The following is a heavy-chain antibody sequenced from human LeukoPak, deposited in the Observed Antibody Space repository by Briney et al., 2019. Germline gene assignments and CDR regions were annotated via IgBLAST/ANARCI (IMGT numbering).Heavy chain of an antibody. CDR3: VRLRAARYFFDY. J-gene: IGHJ4*02. Sequence: SETLSLTCTVSDDSISSGAYSWVWVRQPPGKGLEFIGTVYYGGKTYYNPSLKSRVTMSVGTPKKHFSLNLTSVNAADTAVYYCVRLRAARYFFDYWGQGARVTVSS. D-gene: IGHD6-6*01. V-gene: IGHV4-39*02. CDR1: DDSISSGAYS. CDR2: VYYGGKT.